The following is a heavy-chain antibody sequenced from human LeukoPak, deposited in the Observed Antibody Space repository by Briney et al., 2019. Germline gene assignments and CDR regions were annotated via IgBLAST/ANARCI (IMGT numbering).Heavy chain of an antibody. CDR2: IYYSGST. V-gene: IGHV4-59*01. Sequence: SETLSLTCTVSGGSISSYYWSWIRQPPGKGLEWIGYIYYSGSTNYNPSLKSRVTISVDTSKNQFSLKLSSVTAADTAVYYCARGDDYGGNGIFDYWGQGTLVTVSS. CDR3: ARGDDYGGNGIFDY. D-gene: IGHD4-23*01. J-gene: IGHJ4*02. CDR1: GGSISSYY.